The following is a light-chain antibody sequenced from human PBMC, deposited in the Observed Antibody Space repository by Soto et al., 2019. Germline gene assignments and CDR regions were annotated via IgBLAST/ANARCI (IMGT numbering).Light chain of an antibody. CDR1: SSDVGYYNY. CDR2: EVS. CDR3: SSYTISSTRV. J-gene: IGLJ1*01. Sequence: QSVLTQPASVSGSPGQSITISCTGTSSDVGYYNYVSWYQEHPGKAPKLMIYEVSNRPSGVSNRFSGSKSGNTASLTISGLQAEDEADYYCSSYTISSTRVFGTGTQLTVL. V-gene: IGLV2-14*01.